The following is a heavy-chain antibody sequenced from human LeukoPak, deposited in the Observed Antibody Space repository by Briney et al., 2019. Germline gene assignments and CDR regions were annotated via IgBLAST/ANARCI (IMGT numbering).Heavy chain of an antibody. J-gene: IGHJ4*02. CDR1: GFTFSSYS. Sequence: GGSLRLSCAASGFTFSSYSMNWVRQAPGKGLEWVSSISSSSSYIYYADSVKGRFTISRDNSKNTLYLQMNSLRAEDTAVYYCAKGSGYFDWLLTYYFDYWGQGTLVTVSS. D-gene: IGHD3-9*01. CDR3: AKGSGYFDWLLTYYFDY. V-gene: IGHV3-21*04. CDR2: ISSSSSYI.